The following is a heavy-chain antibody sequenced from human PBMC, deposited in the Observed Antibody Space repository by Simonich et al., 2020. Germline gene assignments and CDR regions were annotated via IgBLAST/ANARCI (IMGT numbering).Heavy chain of an antibody. CDR2: IYHSGST. D-gene: IGHD6-13*01. V-gene: IGHV4-38-2*01. Sequence: QVQLQESGPGLVKPSETLSLTCAVSGYSISSGYYWGWIRQPPGKGLEWIGSIYHSGSTYYNPSLKSRVTISVDTSKNQFSLKLSSVTAADTAVYYCARATRIAAAGYVDYWGQGTLVTVSS. CDR1: GYSISSGYY. J-gene: IGHJ4*02. CDR3: ARATRIAAAGYVDY.